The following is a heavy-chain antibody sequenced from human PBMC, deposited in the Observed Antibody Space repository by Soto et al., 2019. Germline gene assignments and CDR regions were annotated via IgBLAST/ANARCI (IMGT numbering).Heavy chain of an antibody. CDR1: GFSVSSKY. CDR2: IYGGGTT. J-gene: IGHJ4*02. V-gene: IGHV3-53*01. D-gene: IGHD6-19*01. CDR3: VQTTGWPGFDF. Sequence: EVQLVESGGGLIQPGGSLRLSCAASGFSVSSKYMTWVRQAPGKGLEWVSVIYGGGTTYYADSVKGRFTISRDNSKNTLYLQMNSLRAEETAVSYCVQTTGWPGFDFWGQGTMVIVSS.